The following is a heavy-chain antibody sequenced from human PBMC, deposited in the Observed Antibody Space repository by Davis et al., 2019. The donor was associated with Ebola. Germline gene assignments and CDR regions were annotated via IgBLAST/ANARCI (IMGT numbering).Heavy chain of an antibody. V-gene: IGHV2-5*02. CDR2: IYWDGDK. D-gene: IGHD4-17*01. J-gene: IGHJ4*02. CDR3: AHSPTVTTHFDS. CDR1: GYLVSTTGVN. Sequence: SGVTLAKPTQTFTLTCNLSGYLVSTTGVNVGWIRQIPGKALEWLAPIYWDGDKRYNSSLESRLSITKDTSKSQVVLTLTNMGPVDTATYYCAHSPTVTTHFDSWGPGTLVTVSS.